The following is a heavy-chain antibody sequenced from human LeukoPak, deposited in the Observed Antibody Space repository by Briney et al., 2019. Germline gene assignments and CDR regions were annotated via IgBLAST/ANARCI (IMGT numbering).Heavy chain of an antibody. D-gene: IGHD1-1*01. J-gene: IGHJ4*02. CDR2: INHSGST. CDR3: ARQTGSALFTLP. Sequence: PSETLSLTCAVYGGSFSGYYLSWIRQPPGKGLEWIGEINHSGSTNYNPSLKSRVTISIDTSKNQISLRLTSVTATDTAMYYCARQTGSALFTLPGGQGTLLTVSS. CDR1: GGSFSGYY. V-gene: IGHV4-34*01.